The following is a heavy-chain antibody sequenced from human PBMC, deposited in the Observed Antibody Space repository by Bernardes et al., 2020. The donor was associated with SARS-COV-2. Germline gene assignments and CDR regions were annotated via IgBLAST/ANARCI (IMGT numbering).Heavy chain of an antibody. J-gene: IGHJ5*02. CDR1: GYTLTELS. D-gene: IGHD4-17*01. V-gene: IGHV1-24*01. CDR2: FDPEDGET. CDR3: ATAPTVTTSNWFDP. Sequence: ASVKVSCKVSGYTLTELSMHWVRQAPGQGLEWMGGFDPEDGETIYAQKFQGRVTMTEDTSTDTAYMELSSLRSEDTAVYYCATAPTVTTSNWFDPWGQGTLVTVSS.